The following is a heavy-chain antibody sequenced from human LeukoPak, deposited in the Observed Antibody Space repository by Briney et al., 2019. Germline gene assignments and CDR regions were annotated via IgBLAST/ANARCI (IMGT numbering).Heavy chain of an antibody. CDR1: GFTFSTYD. V-gene: IGHV3-13*01. J-gene: IGHJ4*02. CDR2: IGIAGDT. D-gene: IGHD6-13*01. Sequence: GGSLRLSCAASGFTFSTYDMHWVRQPTGKGPEWVSGIGIAGDTYYLGSVKGRFTISRDNSKNTLYLQMNSLRAEDTAVYYCAKDVGSSWSYYFDCWGQGTLVTVSS. CDR3: AKDVGSSWSYYFDC.